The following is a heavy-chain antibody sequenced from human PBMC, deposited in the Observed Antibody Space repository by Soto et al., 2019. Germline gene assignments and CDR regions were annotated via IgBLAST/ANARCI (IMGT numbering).Heavy chain of an antibody. J-gene: IGHJ5*02. V-gene: IGHV3-74*01. D-gene: IGHD2-2*01. CDR2: INSGGNVT. CDR1: GFTFSTYW. CDR3: ARTGYCNSTRCYIWFDP. Sequence: EVQLVESGGGLVQPGGSLRLSCAASGFTFSTYWMHWVRQPPGKGLVWVSRINSGGNVTTYADSVKGRFTISRDNAKNTLYLQMDSLRAKHAAVYYCARTGYCNSTRCYIWFDPWGQGTLGTVSS.